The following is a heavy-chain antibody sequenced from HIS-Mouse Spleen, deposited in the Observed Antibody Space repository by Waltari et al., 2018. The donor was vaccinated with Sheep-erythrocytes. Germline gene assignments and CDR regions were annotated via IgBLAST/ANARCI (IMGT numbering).Heavy chain of an antibody. Sequence: SGFTFSSYWMSWVRQAPGKGLEWVANIKQDGSEKYYVDSVKGRFTISRDNAKNSLYLQMNSLRAEDTAVYYCARDRGFWGQGTLVTVSS. CDR3: ARDRGF. CDR1: GFTFSSYW. CDR2: IKQDGSEK. J-gene: IGHJ4*02. V-gene: IGHV3-7*01.